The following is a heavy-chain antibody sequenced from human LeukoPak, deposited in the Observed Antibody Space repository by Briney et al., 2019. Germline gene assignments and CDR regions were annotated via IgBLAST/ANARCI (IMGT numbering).Heavy chain of an antibody. CDR1: GGSFSGYY. CDR2: INHSGST. D-gene: IGHD6-19*01. V-gene: IGHV4-34*01. CDR3: ARRFSSTSGGWFDP. Sequence: SEILCPTCAVYGGSFSGYYWSWIRQPPGKGLEWIGEINHSGSTNYNPSLKSRVTLSVDTSESQFSLTLNSVTAADTAVYYCARRFSSTSGGWFDPWGQGTLVTVSS. J-gene: IGHJ5*02.